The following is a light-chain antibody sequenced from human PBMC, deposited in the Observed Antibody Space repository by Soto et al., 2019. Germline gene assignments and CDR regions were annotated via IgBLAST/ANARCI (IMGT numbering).Light chain of an antibody. CDR1: QSVSNNY. CDR3: QKYGTSPPLT. Sequence: ERVITQSPSTLSVSPGERATLSCRASQSVSNNYLAWYQQKPGQAPRLLIYGASSRATGIPDRFSGSGSATDFTLTISRLEPEDFAVYYCQKYGTSPPLTFGGGTKVDIK. J-gene: IGKJ4*01. V-gene: IGKV3-20*01. CDR2: GAS.